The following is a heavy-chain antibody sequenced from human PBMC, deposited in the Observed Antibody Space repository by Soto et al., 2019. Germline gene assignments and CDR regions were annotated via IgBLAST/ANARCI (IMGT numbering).Heavy chain of an antibody. CDR3: AREPGYCSGGSCYPAPDYGMDV. CDR1: GYTFTSYG. Sequence: QVQLVQSGAEVKKPGASVKVSCKASGYTFTSYGISWVRQAPGQGLEWMGWISAYNGNTNYAQKLQGRVTMTTDTSTSIAYMELRSLRSDDTAVYYCAREPGYCSGGSCYPAPDYGMDVWGQGTTVTVSS. D-gene: IGHD2-15*01. CDR2: ISAYNGNT. J-gene: IGHJ6*02. V-gene: IGHV1-18*01.